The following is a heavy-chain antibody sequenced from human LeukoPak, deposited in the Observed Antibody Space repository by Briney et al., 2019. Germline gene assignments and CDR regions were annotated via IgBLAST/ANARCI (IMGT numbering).Heavy chain of an antibody. D-gene: IGHD6-19*01. CDR2: IWFDGSNK. CDR3: ARDRVAVAGSTLDF. J-gene: IGHJ4*02. CDR1: GFTFSNYG. V-gene: IGHV3-33*01. Sequence: GRSLRLSCAASGFTFSNYGMHWVRQAPGKGLEWVAVIWFDGSNKYYADSVKGRFSISRDNPKNTLYLQMNSLRAEDTAVYYCARDRVAVAGSTLDFWGQGALVTVSS.